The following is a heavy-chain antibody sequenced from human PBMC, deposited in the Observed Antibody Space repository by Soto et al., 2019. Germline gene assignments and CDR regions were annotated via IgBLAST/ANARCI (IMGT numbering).Heavy chain of an antibody. CDR1: GFIFRNAW. Sequence: EGRLVESGGGLVKPEESLRLSCAASGFIFRNAWMNWVRQAPGKGLEWVGRVKSRIDDETTDYAAPVKGRFSITRDDSNSAVYLQMNSLRIEDTAVYFCTTSNGSCVLAFDYWGPGTVVTVSS. V-gene: IGHV3-15*07. D-gene: IGHD2-15*01. CDR2: VKSRIDDETT. J-gene: IGHJ4*02. CDR3: TTSNGSCVLAFDY.